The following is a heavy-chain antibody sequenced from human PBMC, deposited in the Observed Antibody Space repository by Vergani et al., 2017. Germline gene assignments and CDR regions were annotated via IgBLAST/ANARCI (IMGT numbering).Heavy chain of an antibody. V-gene: IGHV3-21*01. J-gene: IGHJ4*02. D-gene: IGHD4-11*01. Sequence: EVQLVESGGGLVKPGGSLRLSCAASGFTFSSYSMNWVRQAPGKGLEWVSSISSSSSYIYYADSVKGRFTITRDNAKNSLYLPMNSLRAEDTAVYYCAGDHYSNYEASNIDDWGQGTLVTVSS. CDR2: ISSSSSYI. CDR1: GFTFSSYS. CDR3: AGDHYSNYEASNIDD.